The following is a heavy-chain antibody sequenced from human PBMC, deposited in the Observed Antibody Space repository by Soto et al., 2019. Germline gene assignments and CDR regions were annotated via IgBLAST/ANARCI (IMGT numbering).Heavy chain of an antibody. D-gene: IGHD6-19*01. CDR3: AKDATRTSGWYHFDY. J-gene: IGHJ4*02. V-gene: IGHV3-23*01. CDR1: GFTFSGLA. CDR2: IDYSGGTT. Sequence: GGSLRLSCAASGFTFSGLAMGWVRQAPGKGLEWVSVIDYSGGTTYYTDSVKGRFTISRDNSKKTLYLQMNSLRAEDTAVYYCAKDATRTSGWYHFDYWGQGALVTVSS.